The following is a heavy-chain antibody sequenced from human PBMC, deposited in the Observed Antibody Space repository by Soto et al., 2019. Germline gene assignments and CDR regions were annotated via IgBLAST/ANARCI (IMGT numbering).Heavy chain of an antibody. V-gene: IGHV3-15*07. CDR3: TTIIGQSAAGAS. D-gene: IGHD6-13*01. Sequence: PGGSLRLSSAGSGFIFANAWMNWVRQAPGKGLEWVGRLKSKYVGGTTDYGAPVKGRFTISRDDSKNTLYLQMDSLRIEDTAIYYCTTIIGQSAAGASWGHGTLVTVSS. CDR2: LKSKYVGGTT. CDR1: GFIFANAW. J-gene: IGHJ5*01.